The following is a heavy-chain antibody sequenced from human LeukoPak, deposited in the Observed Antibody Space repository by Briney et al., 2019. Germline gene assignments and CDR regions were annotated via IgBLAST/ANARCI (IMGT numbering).Heavy chain of an antibody. D-gene: IGHD6-13*01. CDR3: ARGNQQAGYNWFDP. Sequence: PSETLSLTCTVSGYSISSGYYWGWIRQPPGKGLEWIGTMYHSGSTYYNPSLKSRVTISVDTSKNQFSLNLGSVTAADTAVYYCARGNQQAGYNWFDPWGQGTLVTVSS. CDR1: GYSISSGYY. V-gene: IGHV4-38-2*02. J-gene: IGHJ5*02. CDR2: MYHSGST.